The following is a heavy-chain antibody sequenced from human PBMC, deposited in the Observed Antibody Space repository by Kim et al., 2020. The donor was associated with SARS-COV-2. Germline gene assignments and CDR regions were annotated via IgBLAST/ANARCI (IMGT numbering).Heavy chain of an antibody. J-gene: IGHJ6*02. V-gene: IGHV3-9*01. CDR2: ISWRSDNI. CDR3: AKDLSGVDCSTTTCYAYGMDV. Sequence: GGSLRLSCAASGFTFSEYAMHWVRLAPGMGLEWVAGISWRSDNIYYADSVKGRFTISRDNARNSLFLEMTGLRPEDTALYYCAKDLSGVDCSTTTCYAYGMDVWGQGTTVVVSS. CDR1: GFTFSEYA. D-gene: IGHD2-2*01.